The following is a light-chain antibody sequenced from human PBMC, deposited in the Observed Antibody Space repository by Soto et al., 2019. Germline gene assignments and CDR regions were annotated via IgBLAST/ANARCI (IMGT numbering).Light chain of an antibody. Sequence: QYALTQPASVSGSPGQSITISCTGTSSDVGTYNYVSWYQHHPGKAPKLMIYDVSNRPSGVSNRFSGSKSGNTASLTISGLQAEDEADYYCSSYTSSSTLLFGGGTKVTVL. CDR3: SSYTSSSTLL. J-gene: IGLJ2*01. V-gene: IGLV2-14*03. CDR1: SSDVGTYNY. CDR2: DVS.